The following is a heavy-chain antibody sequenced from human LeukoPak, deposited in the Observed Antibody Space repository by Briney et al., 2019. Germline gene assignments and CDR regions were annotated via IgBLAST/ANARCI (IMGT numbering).Heavy chain of an antibody. Sequence: GGSLRLSCAASGFSFKSYEMTWVRQAPGKGLEWVSYISSSGNSIYYADSVKGRFTISRDSAKSSLYLQMNSLRGEDTALYYCARVGNGPVARIYYYGMDVWGQGTTVTVSS. CDR2: ISSSGNSI. CDR3: ARVGNGPVARIYYYGMDV. CDR1: GFSFKSYE. V-gene: IGHV3-48*03. D-gene: IGHD6-19*01. J-gene: IGHJ6*02.